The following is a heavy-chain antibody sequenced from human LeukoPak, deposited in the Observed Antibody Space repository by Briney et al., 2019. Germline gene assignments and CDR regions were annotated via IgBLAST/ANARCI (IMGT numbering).Heavy chain of an antibody. V-gene: IGHV4-34*01. J-gene: IGHJ5*02. CDR3: ARAYCSSTSCYTHWFDP. Sequence: PSETLSLTCAVYGGSFSGYYWSWIRQPPGKGLEWIGEINHSGSTNYSPSLKSRVTISVDTSKNQFSLKLSSVTAADTAVYYCARAYCSSTSCYTHWFDPWGQGTLVTVSS. CDR2: INHSGST. D-gene: IGHD2-2*02. CDR1: GGSFSGYY.